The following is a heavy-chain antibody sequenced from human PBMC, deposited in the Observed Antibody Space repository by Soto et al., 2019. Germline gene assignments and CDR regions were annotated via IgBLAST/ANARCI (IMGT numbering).Heavy chain of an antibody. CDR1: GYSFSTHA. D-gene: IGHD2-15*01. V-gene: IGHV1-3*01. CDR3: ARVYCSGGSCYGIDY. CDR2: INSVNDHT. Sequence: ASVKVSCKASGYSFSTHAMHWVRQAPGQGLEWVGWINSVNDHTIYSEKFQGRVTITSDTSATTVYMELSSLRSEDTAVYYCARVYCSGGSCYGIDYWGQGTLVTVSS. J-gene: IGHJ4*02.